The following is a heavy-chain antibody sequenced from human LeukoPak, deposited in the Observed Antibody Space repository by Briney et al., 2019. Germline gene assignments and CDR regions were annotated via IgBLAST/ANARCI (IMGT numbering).Heavy chain of an antibody. J-gene: IGHJ4*02. CDR3: STSNRGWYGVGDY. CDR2: IYYSGTT. CDR1: GDSFSSSTYS. Sequence: PSETLSLSCTVSGDSFSSSTYSWRWVRQPPGMGLEWIGSIYYSGTTYSNPSLKSRVTISKDTYKNHFSLKLASVTAADTTLYYGSTSNRGWYGVGDYWGQGTLVTVSS. D-gene: IGHD6-19*01. V-gene: IGHV4-39*02.